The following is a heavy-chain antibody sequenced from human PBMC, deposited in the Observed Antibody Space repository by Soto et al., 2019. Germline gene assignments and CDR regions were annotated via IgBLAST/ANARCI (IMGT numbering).Heavy chain of an antibody. V-gene: IGHV3-21*01. J-gene: IGHJ5*02. CDR1: GFTFSTYA. CDR3: AREGALKPFSS. Sequence: GGSLRLSCAASGFTFSTYAMTWVRQAPGKGLEWVSAIGGTGVYIHYADAVKGRFTISRDNAKSSVYLQMNSLRAEDTAVYYCAREGALKPFSSWGQGALVTVSS. CDR2: IGGTGVYI.